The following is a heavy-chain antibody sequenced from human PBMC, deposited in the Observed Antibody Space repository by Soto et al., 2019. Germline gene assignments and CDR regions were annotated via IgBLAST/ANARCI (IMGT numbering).Heavy chain of an antibody. CDR3: AKDGAPRYCSSISCHPAGAY. Sequence: QVQLVESGGGVVQPGRSLRLSCAGSGFTFSNYGLHWVRQAPGKGLEWVAVISYDGSHKYYADSVKGRFTISRDNSNNMLYLKMDSLRAEDTAVYYCAKDGAPRYCSSISCHPAGAYWGQGTLVTVSS. CDR1: GFTFSNYG. J-gene: IGHJ4*02. D-gene: IGHD2-2*01. V-gene: IGHV3-30*18. CDR2: ISYDGSHK.